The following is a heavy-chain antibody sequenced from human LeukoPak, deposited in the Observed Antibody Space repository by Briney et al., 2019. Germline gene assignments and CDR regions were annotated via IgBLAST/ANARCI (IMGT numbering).Heavy chain of an antibody. V-gene: IGHV3-23*01. CDR2: ISASGSST. Sequence: GGSLRLSCAASTGFTFRNNAMSWVRQAPGRGLEWVSSISASGSSTWYADSVKGRFTIYRDNSKSTLSLQMNSLRAEDTALSYCATHYGEYVNWFDPWGQGTLVIVSS. J-gene: IGHJ5*02. CDR3: ATHYGEYVNWFDP. D-gene: IGHD4-17*01. CDR1: GFTFRNNA.